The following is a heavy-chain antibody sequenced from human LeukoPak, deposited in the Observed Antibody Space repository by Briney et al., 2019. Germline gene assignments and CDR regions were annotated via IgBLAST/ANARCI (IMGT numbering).Heavy chain of an antibody. CDR1: GYTFTSYG. CDR2: ISAYNGNT. J-gene: IGHJ4*02. Sequence: ASVKVSCKASGYTFTSYGISWVRQAPGQGLEWMGWISAYNGNTNYAQKLQGRVTMTTDTSTSTAYMELRSLRSDDTAVYYCAREGRSIFGVVISYDYWGQGTLVTVSS. V-gene: IGHV1-18*01. CDR3: AREGRSIFGVVISYDY. D-gene: IGHD3-3*01.